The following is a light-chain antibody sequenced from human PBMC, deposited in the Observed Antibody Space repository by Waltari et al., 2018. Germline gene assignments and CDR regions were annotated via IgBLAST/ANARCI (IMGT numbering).Light chain of an antibody. CDR2: AAS. V-gene: IGKV1-39*01. CDR3: QQSYRSPIP. CDR1: QSISSY. J-gene: IGKJ5*01. Sequence: DIQMTQSPSSLSASVGDRVTITCRESQSISSYLNWYQQKPGKAPKLLIYAASSLQTGVPSRFCGRRSGTDFNLTISILQPEDFATYYCQQSYRSPIPFGQGIRLEIK.